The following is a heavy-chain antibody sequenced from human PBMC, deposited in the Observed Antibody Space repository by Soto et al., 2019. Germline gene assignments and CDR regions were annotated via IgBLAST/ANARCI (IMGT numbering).Heavy chain of an antibody. D-gene: IGHD2-15*01. Sequence: LRLSCTASGFIVSDTYVNWVRQAPGKGLEWVSVISNRGDTHYADSVRGRFSLSRDISDNTLHLQMNNLRVEDKAVYYCAREPRYGRGGSCPITGDVYNIWGQGKMVTV. V-gene: IGHV3-66*01. CDR3: AREPRYGRGGSCPITGDVYNI. J-gene: IGHJ3*02. CDR2: ISNRGDT. CDR1: GFIVSDTY.